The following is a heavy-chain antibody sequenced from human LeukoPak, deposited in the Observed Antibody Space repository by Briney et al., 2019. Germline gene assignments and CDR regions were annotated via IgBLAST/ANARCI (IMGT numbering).Heavy chain of an antibody. CDR1: GGSFSGYY. J-gene: IGHJ4*02. CDR3: ARLTIFGVVRPYYFDY. D-gene: IGHD3-3*01. Sequence: PSETLSLTCAVYGGSFSGYYWSWIRQPPGKGLEWIGEINHSGSTNYNPSLKSRVTISVDTSKNQFSLKLSSVTAADTAVYYCARLTIFGVVRPYYFDYWGQGTLVTVSS. V-gene: IGHV4-34*01. CDR2: INHSGST.